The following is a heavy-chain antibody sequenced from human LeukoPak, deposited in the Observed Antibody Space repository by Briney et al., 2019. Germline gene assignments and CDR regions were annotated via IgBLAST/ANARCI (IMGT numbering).Heavy chain of an antibody. V-gene: IGHV3-23*01. D-gene: IGHD3-9*01. J-gene: IGHJ4*02. CDR3: AKWGDYDILTGYYASDY. Sequence: QPGGSLRLSCAASGFTFSNYAMSWVRQAPGKGLEWVSAVSGRDDSTYYADSVKGRFTISRDNSKNTLYLQMNSLRAEDTAVYYCAKWGDYDILTGYYASDYWGQGTLVTVSS. CDR2: VSGRDDST. CDR1: GFTFSNYA.